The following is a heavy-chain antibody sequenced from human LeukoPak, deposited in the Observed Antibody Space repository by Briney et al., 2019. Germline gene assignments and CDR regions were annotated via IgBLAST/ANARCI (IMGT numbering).Heavy chain of an antibody. V-gene: IGHV3-7*01. D-gene: IGHD3-22*01. CDR1: GFTFSSYW. CDR3: TTDRSHTYYNRIGCYSRVAT. Sequence: PGGSLRLSCAASGFTFSSYWMSWVRQAPGEGREGVANIMQDGSEEDYVASVKPRLTNSRDNAKRSMHLYTNSLTADDTAAWPCTTDRSHTYYNRIGCYSRVATWG. CDR2: IMQDGSEE. J-gene: IGHJ5*01.